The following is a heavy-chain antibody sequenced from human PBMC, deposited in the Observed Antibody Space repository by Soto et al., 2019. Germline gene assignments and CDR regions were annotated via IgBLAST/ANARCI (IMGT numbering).Heavy chain of an antibody. J-gene: IGHJ6*02. CDR1: GFTFSSYA. CDR3: ARGITIFGVVIVYYYGMDV. CDR2: ISYDGSNK. D-gene: IGHD3-3*01. V-gene: IGHV3-30*09. Sequence: GGSLRLSCAASGFTFSSYAMHWVRQAPGKGLEWVAVISYDGSNKYYADSVKGRFAISRDNSKNTLYLQMNSLRAEDTAVYYCARGITIFGVVIVYYYGMDVWGQGTTVTVSS.